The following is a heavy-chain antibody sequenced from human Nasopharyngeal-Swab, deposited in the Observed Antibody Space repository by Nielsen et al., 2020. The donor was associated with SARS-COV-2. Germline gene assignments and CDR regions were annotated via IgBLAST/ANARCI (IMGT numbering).Heavy chain of an antibody. D-gene: IGHD3-22*01. Sequence: WIRQPPGKGLERVGRIKSKTDGGTTDYAAPVKGRFTISRDDSKNTLYLQMNSLKTEDTAVYYCTALRSYYYDSTDPSGYWGQGTLVTVSS. CDR3: TALRSYYYDSTDPSGY. V-gene: IGHV3-15*01. J-gene: IGHJ4*02. CDR2: IKSKTDGGTT.